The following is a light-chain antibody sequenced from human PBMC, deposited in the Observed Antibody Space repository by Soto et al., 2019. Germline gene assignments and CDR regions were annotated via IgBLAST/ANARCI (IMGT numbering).Light chain of an antibody. CDR2: GAS. V-gene: IGKV3-20*01. Sequence: EIVLTQSPGTLSLSPGERATLSCRASPSVSSSLAWYQQKPGQAPRLVIYGASSRATGIPDRFSGSGSGTDFTLTISRLEPEDFAVYYCQQYGSSPPLTFGGGTKVDIK. CDR3: QQYGSSPPLT. J-gene: IGKJ4*01. CDR1: PSVSSS.